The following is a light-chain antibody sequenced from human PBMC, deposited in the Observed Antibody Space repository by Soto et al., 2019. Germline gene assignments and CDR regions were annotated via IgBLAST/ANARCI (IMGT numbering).Light chain of an antibody. V-gene: IGKV1-39*01. Sequence: DIQMTQSPSSLSASVGDRVTITCRASQSISNYLNWYQQKPGKAPKLLIYAASSLQSGVPSRFSGSGSGTDFTLNISSLQPEDFATYYCQQSYAAPRTFGQGTKV. CDR3: QQSYAAPRT. CDR1: QSISNY. J-gene: IGKJ1*01. CDR2: AAS.